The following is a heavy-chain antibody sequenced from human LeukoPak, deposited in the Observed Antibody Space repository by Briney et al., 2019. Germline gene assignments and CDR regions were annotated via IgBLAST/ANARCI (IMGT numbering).Heavy chain of an antibody. CDR1: GGSISSSSHY. CDR3: ARVTIFGVVGPNGGDLN. D-gene: IGHD3-3*01. J-gene: IGHJ4*02. CDR2: IYYSGST. V-gene: IGHV4-39*07. Sequence: SETLSLTCTVSGGSISSSSHYWGWIRQPPGKGLEWIGSIYYSGSTYYNPSLKSRVTISVDTSKNQFSLKLSSVTAADTAVYYCARVTIFGVVGPNGGDLNWGQGTLVTVSS.